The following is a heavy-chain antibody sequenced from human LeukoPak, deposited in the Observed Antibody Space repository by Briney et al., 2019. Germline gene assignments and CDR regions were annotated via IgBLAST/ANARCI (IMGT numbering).Heavy chain of an antibody. Sequence: PGGSLGLSCEASGFRFSNFGMAWVRKSPGKGLEGVSTVSYTGDNTHYADSVQGRFTISRDNSKNTLFLQMNSLRADDTAIYYCAKDCCDYSPLDHWGQGTQVTVSS. CDR2: VSYTGDNT. J-gene: IGHJ4*02. CDR3: AKDCCDYSPLDH. D-gene: IGHD2-15*01. CDR1: GFRFSNFG. V-gene: IGHV3-23*01.